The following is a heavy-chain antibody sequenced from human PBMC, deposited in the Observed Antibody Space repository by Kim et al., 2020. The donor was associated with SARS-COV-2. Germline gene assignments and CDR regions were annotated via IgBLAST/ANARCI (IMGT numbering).Heavy chain of an antibody. CDR3: SKRKSSGFYY. CDR2: IKHSGTT. Sequence: SQTLSLTCAIDGASLSGDFWSWIRQPPGKGLEWIGDIKHSGTTNYNPALKSRVDFSTDTSKNQLSLTLKSVTAADTAIYYCSKRKSSGFYYWGQGTLVTVSS. J-gene: IGHJ4*02. CDR1: GASLSGDF. V-gene: IGHV4-34*01. D-gene: IGHD3-22*01.